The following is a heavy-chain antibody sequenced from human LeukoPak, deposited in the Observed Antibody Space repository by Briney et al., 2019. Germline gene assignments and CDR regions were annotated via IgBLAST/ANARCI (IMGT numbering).Heavy chain of an antibody. V-gene: IGHV3-30*04. CDR1: GFTFSTYT. CDR2: ISYDGSLK. CDR3: ARGDYYGSGSYWYYFDY. Sequence: GRSLRLSCAASGFTFSTYTTHWVRQAPGKGLEWVAVISYDGSLKYYADSVKGRFTISRDNSKNTVFLQTNSLRAEDTAVYYCARGDYYGSGSYWYYFDYWGQGTLVTVSS. D-gene: IGHD3-10*01. J-gene: IGHJ4*02.